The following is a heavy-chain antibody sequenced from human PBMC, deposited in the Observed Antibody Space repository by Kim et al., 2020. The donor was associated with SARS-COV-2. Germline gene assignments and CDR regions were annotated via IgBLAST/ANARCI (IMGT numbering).Heavy chain of an antibody. CDR2: IYYSGST. CDR1: GGSISSYY. J-gene: IGHJ5*02. V-gene: IGHV4-59*01. D-gene: IGHD6-19*01. Sequence: SETLSLTCTVSGGSISSYYWSWIRQPPGKGLEWIGYIYYSGSTNYNPSLKSRVTISVDTSKNQFSLKLSSVTAADTAVYYCARGGEQWQPINWFDPWGQGTLVTVSS. CDR3: ARGGEQWQPINWFDP.